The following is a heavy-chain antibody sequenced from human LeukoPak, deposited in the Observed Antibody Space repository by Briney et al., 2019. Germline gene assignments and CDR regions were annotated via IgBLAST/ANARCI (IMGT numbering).Heavy chain of an antibody. CDR2: ISSSSSYI. J-gene: IGHJ5*02. D-gene: IGHD3-3*01. CDR3: ARDLGYDFWSGSAHWFDP. V-gene: IGHV3-21*01. CDR1: GFTSSSYS. Sequence: GGSLRLSCAASGFTSSSYSMNWVRQAPGKGLKWVSSISSSSSYIYYADSVKGRFTISRDNAKNSLYLQMNSLRAEDTAVYYCARDLGYDFWSGSAHWFDPWGQGTLVTVSS.